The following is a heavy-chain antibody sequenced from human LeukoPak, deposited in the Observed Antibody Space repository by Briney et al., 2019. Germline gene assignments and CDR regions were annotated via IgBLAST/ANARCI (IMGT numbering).Heavy chain of an antibody. J-gene: IGHJ5*02. Sequence: SETLSLTCTVSGGSISHYYWTWIRQPPGKGLEWIGYIYYSDVANYNPSLKSRVSISVDTSKNQFSLKLTSVTAADTAVYYCARESLWFGPTPDNWFDPWGQGTLVTVSS. V-gene: IGHV4-59*01. CDR3: ARESLWFGPTPDNWFDP. CDR1: GGSISHYY. CDR2: IYYSDVA. D-gene: IGHD3-10*01.